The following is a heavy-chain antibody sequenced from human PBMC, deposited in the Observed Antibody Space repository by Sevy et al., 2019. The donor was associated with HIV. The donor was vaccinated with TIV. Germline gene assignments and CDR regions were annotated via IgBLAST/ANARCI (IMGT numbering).Heavy chain of an antibody. CDR1: GFTFSNAW. Sequence: GGSLGLSCAASGFTFSNAWMSWVRQAPGKGLEWVGRIKSKTDGGTIDYAAPVKGRFTISRDDSKNTLYLQMNSLKTEDTAVYYCSTDPIIVLLVTDGMDVWGQGTTVTVSS. CDR3: STDPIIVLLVTDGMDV. V-gene: IGHV3-15*01. J-gene: IGHJ6*02. CDR2: IKSKTDGGTI. D-gene: IGHD2-8*02.